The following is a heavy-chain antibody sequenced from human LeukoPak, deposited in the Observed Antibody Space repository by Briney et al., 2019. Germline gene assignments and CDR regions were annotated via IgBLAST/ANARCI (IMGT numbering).Heavy chain of an antibody. D-gene: IGHD3-10*01. CDR1: GGSFSGYY. CDR2: INHSGST. J-gene: IGHJ4*02. V-gene: IGHV4-34*01. CDR3: ARRGTMVRGVIKY. Sequence: PSETLSLTCAVYGGSFSGYYWSWIRQPPGKGLEWIGEINHSGSTNYNPSLKSRVTISVDTSKNQFSLKLSSVTAADTAVYYCARRGTMVRGVIKYWGQGTLVTVSS.